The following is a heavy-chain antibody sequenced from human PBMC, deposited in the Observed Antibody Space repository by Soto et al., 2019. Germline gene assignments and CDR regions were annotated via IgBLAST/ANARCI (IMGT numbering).Heavy chain of an antibody. CDR2: ISRNGGNT. Sequence: GGSLRLSCSASGFTFSSYAMHWVRQAPGKGLEYVSTISRNGGNTYYTDSVKGRFTISRDNSKNTLYLQMSSLRAEDTAVYYCARRWGYTFDIWGQGTMVTVSS. D-gene: IGHD2-2*02. CDR1: GFTFSSYA. J-gene: IGHJ3*02. CDR3: ARRWGYTFDI. V-gene: IGHV3-64D*08.